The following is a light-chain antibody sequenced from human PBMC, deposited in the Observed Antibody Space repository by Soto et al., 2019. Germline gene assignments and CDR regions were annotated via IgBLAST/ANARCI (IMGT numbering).Light chain of an antibody. V-gene: IGKV3-11*01. J-gene: IGKJ4*01. CDR1: ESVSRY. Sequence: EIVLTQSPVILSLSPGERATLSCRASESVSRYLDWYQQKAGQAPRLLIHDASTRATGIPARFSGSGSATDFTLSISSLEPEDSAIYYCQQRGQWVTFGGGTKVEIK. CDR3: QQRGQWVT. CDR2: DAS.